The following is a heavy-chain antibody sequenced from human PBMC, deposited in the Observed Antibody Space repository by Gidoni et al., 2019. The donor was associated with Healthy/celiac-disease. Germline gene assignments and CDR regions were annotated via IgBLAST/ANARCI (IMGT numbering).Heavy chain of an antibody. CDR3: ARQVVDIVATTGGYYYYYGMDV. J-gene: IGHJ6*02. CDR2: IYYSGST. CDR1: GGSISSSSYY. Sequence: QLQLQESGPGLVKPSETLSLTCTVSGGSISSSSYYWGWIRQPPGKGLEWIGSIYYSGSTYYTPSLKSRVTISVDTSKNQFSLKLSSVTAADTAVYYCARQVVDIVATTGGYYYYYGMDVWGQGTTVTVSS. D-gene: IGHD5-12*01. V-gene: IGHV4-39*01.